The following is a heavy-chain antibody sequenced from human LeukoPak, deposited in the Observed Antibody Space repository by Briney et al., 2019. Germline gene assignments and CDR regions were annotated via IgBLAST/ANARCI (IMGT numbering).Heavy chain of an antibody. D-gene: IGHD3-3*01. CDR3: ARSLIAGYDFWSGYFNAFDI. V-gene: IGHV4-34*01. CDR1: GGSFSGYY. J-gene: IGHJ3*02. Sequence: SETLSLTCADYGGSFSGYYWSWIRQPPGKGLEWIGEINHSGSTNYNPSLKSRVTISVDTSKNQFSLKLSSVTAADTAVYYCARSLIAGYDFWSGYFNAFDIWGQGTMVTVSS. CDR2: INHSGST.